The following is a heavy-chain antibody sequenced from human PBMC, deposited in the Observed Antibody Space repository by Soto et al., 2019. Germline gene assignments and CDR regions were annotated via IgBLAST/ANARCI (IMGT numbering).Heavy chain of an antibody. D-gene: IGHD6-13*01. V-gene: IGHV4-31*03. CDR1: CCSIRRGDFY. J-gene: IGHJ5*02. CDR3: ARGFSSSWDNWFAP. Sequence: SSGTLSLPCTFSCCSIRRGDFYWSWVRPHPGKGLGGIGYIYYSGSPYYTPPLKSRVTISVDTSKNQFSLTLSSVTAADTAVYYWARGFSSSWDNWFAPWGQGALVTVS. CDR2: IYYSGSP.